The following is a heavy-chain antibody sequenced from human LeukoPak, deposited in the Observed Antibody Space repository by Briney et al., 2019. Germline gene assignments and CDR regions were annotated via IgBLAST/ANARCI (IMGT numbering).Heavy chain of an antibody. V-gene: IGHV4-38-2*02. CDR2: IRHSGNT. D-gene: IGHD2-2*01. J-gene: IGHJ4*02. Sequence: SETLSLTCTVSGYSISTGYYWGWIRQPPGKGLEWIGSIRHSGNTYYNPSLKSRFTMSVDTSKNQFSLKLSSVTAADTAIYYCARVRYCTSNTCFYDFDYWGQGTLVTVSS. CDR3: ARVRYCTSNTCFYDFDY. CDR1: GYSISTGYY.